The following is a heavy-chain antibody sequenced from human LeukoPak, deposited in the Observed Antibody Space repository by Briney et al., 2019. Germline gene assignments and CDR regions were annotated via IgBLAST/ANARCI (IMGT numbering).Heavy chain of an antibody. CDR1: GFTFTGYS. J-gene: IGHJ4*02. D-gene: IGHD1-1*01. CDR3: AKGLERESRLDS. CDR2: IRNSDGMT. V-gene: IGHV3-23*01. Sequence: PGGSLRLSCAASGFTFTGYSMSWVRQAPGQGLEWVSGIRNSDGMTYYADSVRGRFTISTDNSKNTLYLQMNSLRTEDTALYYCAKGLERESRLDSWGQGTLVTVSS.